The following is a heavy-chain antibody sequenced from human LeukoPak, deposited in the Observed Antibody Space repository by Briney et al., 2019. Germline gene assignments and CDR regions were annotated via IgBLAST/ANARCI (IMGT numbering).Heavy chain of an antibody. CDR2: INHSGST. D-gene: IGHD3-10*01. CDR3: ARSSYYGSGSYYFDY. V-gene: IGHV4-34*01. Sequence: SSETLSLTCAVYGGSFSGYYWSWIRQPPGKGLEWIGEINHSGSTNYNPSLKSRVTISVDTSKNQFSLKLSSVTAADTAVYYCARSSYYGSGSYYFDYWGQGTLVTVSS. J-gene: IGHJ4*02. CDR1: GGSFSGYY.